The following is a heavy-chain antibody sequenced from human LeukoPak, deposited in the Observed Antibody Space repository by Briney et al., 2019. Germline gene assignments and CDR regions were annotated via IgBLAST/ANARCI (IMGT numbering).Heavy chain of an antibody. J-gene: IGHJ6*02. D-gene: IGHD3-9*01. Sequence: GASVKVTCKASGYTFTSYYMHWVRQAPGQGLEWMGIINPSGGSTSYAQKFQGRVTMTRDTSISTAYMELSRLRSDDTAVYYCARKEPGLISPIIRYFDWLRYYGMDVWGQGTTVTVSS. CDR2: INPSGGST. CDR3: ARKEPGLISPIIRYFDWLRYYGMDV. CDR1: GYTFTSYY. V-gene: IGHV1-46*01.